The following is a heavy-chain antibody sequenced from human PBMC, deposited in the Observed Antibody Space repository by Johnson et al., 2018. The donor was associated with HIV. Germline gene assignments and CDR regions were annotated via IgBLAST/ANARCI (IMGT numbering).Heavy chain of an antibody. V-gene: IGHV3-7*03. CDR2: IKQDGTEK. CDR1: GFTFSDYA. Sequence: VQLVESGGNVVQPGRSLRLSCAASGFTFSDYAMHWVRQAPGKGLEWVANIKQDGTEKYYVDSVKGRFTISRDNAKNSLYRQMNSLKTEDTAVYYCTTAFPREGESSGWFQDAFDIWGQGTMVTVSS. J-gene: IGHJ3*02. D-gene: IGHD6-19*01. CDR3: TTAFPREGESSGWFQDAFDI.